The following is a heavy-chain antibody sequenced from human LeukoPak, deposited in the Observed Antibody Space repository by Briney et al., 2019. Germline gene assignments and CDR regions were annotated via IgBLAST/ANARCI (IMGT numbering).Heavy chain of an antibody. J-gene: IGHJ4*02. CDR2: ITSRGGST. CDR3: AKDPTYYGSGSFDY. D-gene: IGHD3-10*01. CDR1: GFTFNSFA. Sequence: GGSLRLSCAASGFTFNSFAMSWVRQAPGKGLEWVSAITSRGGSTYYADSVRGRFTISRDNSRNTLYLQMNSLRAEDTAVYYCAKDPTYYGSGSFDYWGQGTLVTVSS. V-gene: IGHV3-23*01.